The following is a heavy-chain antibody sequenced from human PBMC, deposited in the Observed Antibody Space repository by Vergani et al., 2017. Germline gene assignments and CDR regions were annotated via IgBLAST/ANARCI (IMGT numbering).Heavy chain of an antibody. CDR3: ARHPTRFGYYDFWTGSGPYYMDV. CDR1: GGSISSSSYY. D-gene: IGHD3/OR15-3a*01. CDR2: IYYSGST. V-gene: IGHV4-39*01. J-gene: IGHJ6*03. Sequence: QLQLQESGPGLVKPSETLSLTCTVSGGSISSSSYYWGWIRQPPGKGLEWIGSIYYSGSTYYNPSLKSRVTISVDTSKNQFSLKLSSVTAADTAVYYCARHPTRFGYYDFWTGSGPYYMDVWGKGTTVTVSS.